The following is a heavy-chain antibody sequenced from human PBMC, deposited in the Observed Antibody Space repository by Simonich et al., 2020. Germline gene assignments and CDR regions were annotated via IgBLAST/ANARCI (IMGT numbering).Heavy chain of an antibody. CDR1: GGSFSGYY. CDR2: SNHSGST. J-gene: IGHJ3*01. D-gene: IGHD4-17*01. V-gene: IGHV4-34*01. Sequence: QVQLQQWGAGLLKPSETLSLTCAVYGGSFSGYYWSWIRQPPGKGLEWIGESNHSGSTNHNPSLKRRVTISVDTSNNQFSPELGSVTAADTAVYYCASPQNYGDASRDAFDLGGQGTMVTVSS. CDR3: ASPQNYGDASRDAFDL.